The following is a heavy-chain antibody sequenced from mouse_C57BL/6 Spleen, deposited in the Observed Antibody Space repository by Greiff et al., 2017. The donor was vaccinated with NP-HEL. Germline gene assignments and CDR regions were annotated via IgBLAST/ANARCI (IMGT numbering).Heavy chain of an antibody. CDR1: GYTFTSYW. V-gene: IGHV1-61*01. CDR3: ARWELGYYVGY. J-gene: IGHJ2*01. Sequence: QVHVKQPGAELVRPGSSVKLSCKASGYTFTSYWMDWVKQRPGQGLEWIGNIYPSDSETPYNQKFKDKATLNVDKSSSTAYMQLSSLTSEDSAVYYCARWELGYYVGYWGQGTTLTVSS. D-gene: IGHD4-1*01. CDR2: IYPSDSET.